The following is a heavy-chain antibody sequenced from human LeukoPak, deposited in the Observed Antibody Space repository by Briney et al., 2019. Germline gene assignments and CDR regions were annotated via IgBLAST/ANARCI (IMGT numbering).Heavy chain of an antibody. CDR3: AKDLDSGSYYPRHFDY. J-gene: IGHJ4*02. CDR2: ISAGGTST. D-gene: IGHD1-26*01. Sequence: GGSLTLSCAASGFTFSSYAMSWVRQTPGKRLEWVSGISAGGTSTYYADSVKGRFTISRDNSKNTLYLQMNSLRAEDTAVYYCAKDLDSGSYYPRHFDYWGQGTLVTVSS. V-gene: IGHV3-23*01. CDR1: GFTFSSYA.